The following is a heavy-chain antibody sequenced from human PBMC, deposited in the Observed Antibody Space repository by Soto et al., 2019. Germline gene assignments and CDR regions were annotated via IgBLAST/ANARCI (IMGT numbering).Heavy chain of an antibody. CDR2: INHSGST. CDR1: GGSFSGYY. CDR3: ARAYKYYYGSGSYYRTKLPFDY. Sequence: SETLSLTCAVYGGSFSGYYWSWIRQPPGKGLEWIGEINHSGSTNYNPSLKSRVTISVDTSKNQFSLKLSSVTAADTAVYYCARAYKYYYGSGSYYRTKLPFDYWGQGTLVTV. J-gene: IGHJ4*02. V-gene: IGHV4-34*01. D-gene: IGHD3-10*01.